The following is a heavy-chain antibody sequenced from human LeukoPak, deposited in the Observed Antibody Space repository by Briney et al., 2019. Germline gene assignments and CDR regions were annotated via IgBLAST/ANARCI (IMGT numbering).Heavy chain of an antibody. CDR3: VKLGALIKNGMDV. CDR1: GFTFSSYG. D-gene: IGHD3-16*01. V-gene: IGHV3-23*01. J-gene: IGHJ6*02. Sequence: PGGSLRLSCAASGFTFSSYGMSWVRQAPGKGLEWVAEISGSGRATNYADSVKGRFTVSRDRSKNPVDLQMDSLSADDTAVYYCVKLGALIKNGMDVWGQGTTVTVSS. CDR2: ISGSGRAT.